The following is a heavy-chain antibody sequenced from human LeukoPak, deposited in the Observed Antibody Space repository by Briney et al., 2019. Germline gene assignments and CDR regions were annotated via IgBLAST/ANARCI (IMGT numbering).Heavy chain of an antibody. Sequence: GGSLRLSCAASGFTFSSYEMNWVRQVPGKGLEWVSYISSSGTNIKCADSVKGRFTISRGNAKNSVYLQMNSLRAEDTAVYYCARDIKGQYQDAFDIWGQGTMVTVSS. CDR2: ISSSGTNI. D-gene: IGHD2-2*01. CDR1: GFTFSSYE. V-gene: IGHV3-48*03. CDR3: ARDIKGQYQDAFDI. J-gene: IGHJ3*02.